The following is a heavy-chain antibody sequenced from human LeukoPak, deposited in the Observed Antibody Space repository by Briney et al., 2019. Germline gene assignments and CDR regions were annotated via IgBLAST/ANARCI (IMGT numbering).Heavy chain of an antibody. CDR1: GFTFSSYA. CDR3: AKYSAVAGSVYFDY. CDR2: ISGSGGST. D-gene: IGHD6-19*01. V-gene: IGHV3-23*01. J-gene: IGHJ4*02. Sequence: QTGGSLRLSCAASGFTFSSYAMSWVRQAPGKGLEWVSAISGSGGSTYYADSVKGRFTISRDNSKNTLYLQMNSLRAEHTAVYYCAKYSAVAGSVYFDYWGQGTLVTVSS.